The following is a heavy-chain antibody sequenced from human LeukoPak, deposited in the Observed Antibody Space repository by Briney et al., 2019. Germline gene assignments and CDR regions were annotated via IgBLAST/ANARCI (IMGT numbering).Heavy chain of an antibody. CDR1: GFRFSPTG. J-gene: IGHJ3*01. Sequence: PGGSLTLSCGASGFRFSPTGMHWIRQAPGQGPEWVAGISQDSTYKSYADSVRGRFSISRDDSENTMFLEINILRVEDSAVYFCAKEAGPHEAFDFWGQGTKVTVAS. V-gene: IGHV3-30*01. CDR2: ISQDSTYK. CDR3: AKEAGPHEAFDF.